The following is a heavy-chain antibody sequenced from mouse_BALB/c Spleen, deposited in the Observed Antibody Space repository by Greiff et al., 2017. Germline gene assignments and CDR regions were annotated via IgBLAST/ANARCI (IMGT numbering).Heavy chain of an antibody. J-gene: IGHJ2*01. CDR3: ARSGDGSRFDY. D-gene: IGHD1-1*01. V-gene: IGHV1-52*01. Sequence: QVQLQQPGAELVRPGASVKLSCTASGYTFTSYWMNWVKQRPEQGLEWIGRIDPYDSETHYNQKFKDKAILTVDKSSRTAYMQLSSLTSEDSAVYNDARSGDGSRFDYWGQGTTLTVSA. CDR2: IDPYDSET. CDR1: GYTFTSYW.